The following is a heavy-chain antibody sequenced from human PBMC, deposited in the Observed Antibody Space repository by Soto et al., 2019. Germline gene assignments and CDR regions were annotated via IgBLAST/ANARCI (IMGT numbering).Heavy chain of an antibody. D-gene: IGHD3-10*01. CDR1: GYTFTSYD. V-gene: IGHV1-8*01. J-gene: IGHJ6*03. Sequence: ASVKVSCKASGYTFTSYDINWVRQATGQGLEWMGWMNPNSGNTGYAQKFQGRVTMTRNTSISTVYMELSSLRSEDTAVYYCAGGATGDYNYYLDVWAKGATVTIS. CDR2: MNPNSGNT. CDR3: AGGATGDYNYYLDV.